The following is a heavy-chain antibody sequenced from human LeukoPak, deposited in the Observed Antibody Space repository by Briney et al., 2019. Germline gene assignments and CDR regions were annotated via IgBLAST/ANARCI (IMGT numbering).Heavy chain of an antibody. V-gene: IGHV1-24*01. J-gene: IGHJ4*02. Sequence: GASVKVSCKASGYTFTGYYMHWVRQAPGKGLEWMGGFDPEDGETIYAQKFQGRVTMTEDTSTDTAYMELSSLRSEDTAVYYCATVIGRSGSYSPFDYWGQGTLVTVSS. CDR1: GYTFTGYY. D-gene: IGHD3-10*01. CDR3: ATVIGRSGSYSPFDY. CDR2: FDPEDGET.